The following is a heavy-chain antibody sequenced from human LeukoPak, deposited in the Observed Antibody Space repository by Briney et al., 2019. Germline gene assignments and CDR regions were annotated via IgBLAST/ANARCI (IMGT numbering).Heavy chain of an antibody. D-gene: IGHD6-13*01. J-gene: IGHJ4*02. Sequence: ASVKVSCKASGHTFTSYGISWVRQAPGQGLEWMGWISAYNGNTNYAQKLQGRVTMTTDTSTSTAYMELRSLRSDDTAVYYCARVGGYSSSWYENFDYWGQGTLVTVSS. CDR2: ISAYNGNT. CDR3: ARVGGYSSSWYENFDY. CDR1: GHTFTSYG. V-gene: IGHV1-18*01.